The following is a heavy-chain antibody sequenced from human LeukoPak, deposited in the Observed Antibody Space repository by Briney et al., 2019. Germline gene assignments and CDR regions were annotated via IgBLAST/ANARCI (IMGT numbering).Heavy chain of an antibody. Sequence: GGSLRLSCAASGFTFSSYSMNWVRQAPGKGLEWVLSISSSSSYIYYADSVKGRFTISRDNAKNSLYLQMNSLRAEDTAVYYCARVRCSGGSCYPASGGGEYYYYYYMDVWGKGTTVTVSS. CDR1: GFTFSSYS. CDR2: ISSSSSYI. D-gene: IGHD2-15*01. CDR3: ARVRCSGGSCYPASGGGEYYYYYYMDV. V-gene: IGHV3-21*01. J-gene: IGHJ6*03.